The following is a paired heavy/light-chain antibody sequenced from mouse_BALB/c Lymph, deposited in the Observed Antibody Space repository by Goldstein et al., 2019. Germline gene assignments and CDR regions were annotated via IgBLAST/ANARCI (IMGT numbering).Light chain of an antibody. J-gene: IGKJ5*01. CDR1: QSISNN. CDR3: QQSNSWPQLT. CDR2: YAS. V-gene: IGKV5-43*01. Sequence: DIVLTQSPATLSVTPGDSVSLSCRASQSISNNLHWYQQKSHESPRLLIKYASQSISGIPSRFSGSGSGTDFTLSINSVETEDFGMYFCQQSNSWPQLTFGAGTKLELK.
Heavy chain of an antibody. CDR3: ARDSYGYDVGAMDY. Sequence: EVKLVESGGGLVQPGGSLRLSCATSGFTFTDYYMSWVRQPPGKALEWLGFIRNKANGYTTEYSASVKGRFTISRDNSQSILYLQMNTLRAEDSATYYCARDSYGYDVGAMDYWGQGTSVTVSS. V-gene: IGHV7-3*02. D-gene: IGHD2-2*01. J-gene: IGHJ4*01. CDR2: IRNKANGYTT. CDR1: GFTFTDYY.